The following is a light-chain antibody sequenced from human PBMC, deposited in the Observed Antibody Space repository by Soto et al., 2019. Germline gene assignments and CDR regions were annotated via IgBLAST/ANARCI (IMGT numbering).Light chain of an antibody. CDR3: QQDGSSPIT. CDR2: DAS. Sequence: EIVLTQSPATLFLSPGERATLSCGASQSVSSSYLAWYQQKPGLAPRLLIYDASSRATGIPDRFSGSGSGTDFTLTISRLEPEDFAVYYCQQDGSSPITFGQGTRLEIK. V-gene: IGKV3D-20*01. CDR1: QSVSSSY. J-gene: IGKJ5*01.